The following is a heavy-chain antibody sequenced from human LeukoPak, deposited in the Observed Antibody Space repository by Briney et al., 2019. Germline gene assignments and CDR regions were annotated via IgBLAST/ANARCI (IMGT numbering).Heavy chain of an antibody. V-gene: IGHV3-21*01. CDR3: AGDHPIVGSPTGFDY. Sequence: RGSMRLCCTASAFTFSTYSMNRVRKAPGKVLKWVSSISSSSSYIYYADSVKGRFTISRDNAKNSLYLQMNSLRAEDTAVYYCAGDHPIVGSPTGFDYWGQGTLVTVSS. CDR1: AFTFSTYS. CDR2: ISSSSSYI. D-gene: IGHD1-26*01. J-gene: IGHJ4*02.